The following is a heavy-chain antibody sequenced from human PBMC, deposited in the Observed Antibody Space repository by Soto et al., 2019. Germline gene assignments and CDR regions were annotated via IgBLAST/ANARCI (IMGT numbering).Heavy chain of an antibody. V-gene: IGHV1-18*01. CDR1: GYTFTSYG. Sequence: ASVKVSCKASGYTFTSYGISWVRQAPGQGLEWMGWISAYNGNTNYAQKLQGRDTMTTDTSTSTAYMELRSLRSDDTAVYYCARGRYFDWSPYYYYMDVWGKGTTVTVSS. CDR3: ARGRYFDWSPYYYYMDV. J-gene: IGHJ6*03. D-gene: IGHD3-9*01. CDR2: ISAYNGNT.